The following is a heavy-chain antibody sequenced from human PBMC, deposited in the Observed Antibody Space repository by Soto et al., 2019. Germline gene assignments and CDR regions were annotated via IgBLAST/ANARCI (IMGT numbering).Heavy chain of an antibody. V-gene: IGHV4-34*01. CDR3: AREGDCGGDCYSPD. CDR1: GGSFSGYY. Sequence: QVQLQQWGAGLLKPSETLSLTCAVYGGSFSGYYWSWIRQPPGKGQEWIGEINHSGSTNYNPSLKSRVTISVDTSKNQFYLKLSSVTAAATAVYYCAREGDCGGDCYSPDWGQGTLVTVSS. CDR2: INHSGST. D-gene: IGHD2-21*02. J-gene: IGHJ4*02.